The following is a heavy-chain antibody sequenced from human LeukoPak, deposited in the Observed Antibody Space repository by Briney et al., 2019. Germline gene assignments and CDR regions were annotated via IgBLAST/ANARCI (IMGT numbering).Heavy chain of an antibody. CDR1: GGSISSGSYY. J-gene: IGHJ6*02. Sequence: SETLSLTCTVSGGSISSGSYYWSWLRQPAGKGLEWIGRIYTSGSTNYNPSLKSRVTISVDTSKNQFSLKLSSVTAADTAVYYCARGTFNYYYGMDVWGQGTTVTVSS. CDR2: IYTSGST. CDR3: ARGTFNYYYGMDV. V-gene: IGHV4-61*02. D-gene: IGHD2/OR15-2a*01.